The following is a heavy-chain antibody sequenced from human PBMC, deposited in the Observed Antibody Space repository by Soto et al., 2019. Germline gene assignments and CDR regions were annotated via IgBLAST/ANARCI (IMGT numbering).Heavy chain of an antibody. Sequence: PGGSLRLSCAASGFTVSSNYMSWVRQAPGKGLEWVSVIYSGGSTYYADSVKGRFTISRDNSKNTLYLQMNSLRAEDTAVYYCAKDRLAAAGIYYYGMDVWGQGTTVTVSS. V-gene: IGHV3-53*01. D-gene: IGHD6-13*01. CDR3: AKDRLAAAGIYYYGMDV. J-gene: IGHJ6*02. CDR2: IYSGGST. CDR1: GFTVSSNY.